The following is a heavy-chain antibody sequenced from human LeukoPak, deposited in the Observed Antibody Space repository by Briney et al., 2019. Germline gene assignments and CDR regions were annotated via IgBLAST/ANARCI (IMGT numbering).Heavy chain of an antibody. CDR1: GGSFSGYY. Sequence: PSETLSLTCAVHGGSFSGYYWSWIRQPPGKGLERIGEINHSGSPNYNPSLKSRVTISVDKSRNHFSLNLSSVTAADTAVYYCARVNINNWHSCDYWGQGTLVTVSS. J-gene: IGHJ4*02. CDR3: ARVNINNWHSCDY. V-gene: IGHV4-34*01. CDR2: INHSGSP. D-gene: IGHD1-1*01.